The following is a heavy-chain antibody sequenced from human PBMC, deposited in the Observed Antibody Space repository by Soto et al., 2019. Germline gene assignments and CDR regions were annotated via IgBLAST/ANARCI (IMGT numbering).Heavy chain of an antibody. CDR3: ARGEAEYSSSSGANWFDP. CDR2: IYHSGST. Sequence: SETLSLTCAVSGGSISSGCYSLRWIRQPPGKGLEWIGYIYHSGSTYYNPSLKSRVTISVDRSKNQFSLKLSSVTAADTAVYYCARGEAEYSSSSGANWFDPWGQGTLVTVSS. V-gene: IGHV4-30-2*01. D-gene: IGHD6-6*01. CDR1: GGSISSGCYS. J-gene: IGHJ5*02.